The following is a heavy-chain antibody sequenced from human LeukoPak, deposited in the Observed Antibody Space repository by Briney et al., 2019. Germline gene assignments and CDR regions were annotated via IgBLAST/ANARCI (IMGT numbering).Heavy chain of an antibody. CDR2: INDSGRS. CDR3: ARDRGSGPTIIDY. J-gene: IGHJ4*02. V-gene: IGHV4-34*01. D-gene: IGHD2-15*01. Sequence: SETLSLTCAVYGGSFSGYYWSWIRQPPGKGLEWIGEINDSGRSNYKSSLKSRVTISVDTSKNQFSLKLSSVTAADTAVYYCARDRGSGPTIIDYWGQGTLVTVSS. CDR1: GGSFSGYY.